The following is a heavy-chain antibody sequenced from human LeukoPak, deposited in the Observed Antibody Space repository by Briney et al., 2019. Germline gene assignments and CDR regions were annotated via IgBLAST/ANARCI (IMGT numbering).Heavy chain of an antibody. J-gene: IGHJ5*02. D-gene: IGHD2-8*01. CDR2: IYYSGNT. V-gene: IGHV4-31*03. CDR1: GGSISSGGYY. Sequence: SETLSLTCTVSGGSISSGGYYWSWIRQHPGKGLEWIGYIYYSGNTYYNPSLKSRVTISVDTTKNQFSLKLSSVTAADTAVYYCATEVRRLYPNWFDPWGQGTLVTVSS. CDR3: ATEVRRLYPNWFDP.